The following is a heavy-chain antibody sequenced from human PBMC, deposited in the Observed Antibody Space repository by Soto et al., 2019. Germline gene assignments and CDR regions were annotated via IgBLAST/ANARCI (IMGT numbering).Heavy chain of an antibody. CDR2: IYYSGST. Sequence: SETLSLTCTVSGGSVSSGSYYWSWIRQPPGKGLEWIGYIYYSGSTNYNPSLKCRVTISVDTSKNQFSLKLSSVTAADTAVYYCAREGTYSSSWYGDYYGMDVWGQGTTVTVSS. D-gene: IGHD6-13*01. CDR3: AREGTYSSSWYGDYYGMDV. V-gene: IGHV4-61*01. J-gene: IGHJ6*02. CDR1: GGSVSSGSYY.